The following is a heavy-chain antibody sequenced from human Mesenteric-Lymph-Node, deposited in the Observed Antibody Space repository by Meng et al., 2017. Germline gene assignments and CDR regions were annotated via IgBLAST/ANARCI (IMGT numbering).Heavy chain of an antibody. V-gene: IGHV3-66*01. CDR1: ELTISDNF. D-gene: IGHD2/OR15-2a*01. CDR3: ARDHGFLNWFDP. CDR2: IYNDGNT. J-gene: IGHJ5*02. Sequence: GESLKISCTASELTISDNFLTWVRQAPGKGLEWLSIIYNDGNTYYADSVQGRFIISRDNSKNTLFLQMSGLGPDDTAVYYCARDHGFLNWFDPWGQGTLVTVSS.